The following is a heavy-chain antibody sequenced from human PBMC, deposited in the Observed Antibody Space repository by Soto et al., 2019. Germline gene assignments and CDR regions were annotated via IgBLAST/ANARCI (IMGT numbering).Heavy chain of an antibody. CDR1: GGTFSTYP. CDR3: ARGASNSTGWYTWFDP. D-gene: IGHD6-19*01. Sequence: SVKVSCKVSGGTFSTYPINWVRQAPGQGLEFMGGIIPKFGTTNYAQKFRGTVTITADESTSTAYMELNNLRSEDTAVYYCARGASNSTGWYTWFDPWGQGTLVTVSS. CDR2: IIPKFGTT. J-gene: IGHJ5*02. V-gene: IGHV1-69*13.